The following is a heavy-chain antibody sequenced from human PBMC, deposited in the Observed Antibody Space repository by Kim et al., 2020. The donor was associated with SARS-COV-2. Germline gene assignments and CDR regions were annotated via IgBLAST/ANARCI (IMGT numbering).Heavy chain of an antibody. CDR3: ARHTQEMATIGDDAFDI. Sequence: GESLKISCKGSGYSFTSYWISWVRQMPGKGLEWMGRIDPSDSYTNYSPSFQGHVTISADKSISTAYLQWSSLKASDTAMYYCARHTQEMATIGDDAFDIWGQGTMVTVSS. J-gene: IGHJ3*02. CDR2: IDPSDSYT. V-gene: IGHV5-10-1*01. CDR1: GYSFTSYW. D-gene: IGHD5-12*01.